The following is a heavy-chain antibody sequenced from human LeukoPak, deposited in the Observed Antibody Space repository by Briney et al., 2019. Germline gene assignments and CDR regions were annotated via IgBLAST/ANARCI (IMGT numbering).Heavy chain of an antibody. CDR1: GFTFSSYW. V-gene: IGHV3-74*01. J-gene: IGHJ6*02. CDR3: ARDKPALLWFGESYGMDV. D-gene: IGHD3-10*01. Sequence: GGSLRLSRAASGFTFSSYWMHWVRQAPGKGLVWVSRINSDGSSTSYADSVKGRFTISRDNAKNTLYLQMNSLRAEDTAVYYCARDKPALLWFGESYGMDVWGQGTTVTVSS. CDR2: INSDGSST.